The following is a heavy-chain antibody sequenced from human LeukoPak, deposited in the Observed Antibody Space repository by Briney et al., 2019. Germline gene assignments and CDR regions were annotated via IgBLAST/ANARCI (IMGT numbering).Heavy chain of an antibody. CDR3: ARYSSSSGPSYYFDY. J-gene: IGHJ4*02. Sequence: SETLSLTCTVSGGSISSYYWSWIRQPPGKGLEWIGYIYYSGSTNYNPSLKSRVTISVDTPKNQFSLKLSSVTAADTAVYYCARYSSSSGPSYYFDYWGQGTLVTVSS. D-gene: IGHD6-6*01. V-gene: IGHV4-59*01. CDR1: GGSISSYY. CDR2: IYYSGST.